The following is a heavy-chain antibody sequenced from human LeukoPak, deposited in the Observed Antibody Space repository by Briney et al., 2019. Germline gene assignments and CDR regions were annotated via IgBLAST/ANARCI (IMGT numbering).Heavy chain of an antibody. D-gene: IGHD1-26*01. CDR3: ARAKRGSYDY. V-gene: IGHV3-30*07. CDR2: ISYDGSNK. CDR1: GFTFSSYA. J-gene: IGHJ4*01. Sequence: SGRSLRLSCAASGFTFSSYAMHWVRQAPGKGLEWVAVISYDGSNKYYADSVKGRFTISRDNSKNTLYLQMNSLRAEDTAVYYCARAKRGSYDYWGHGTLVTVSS.